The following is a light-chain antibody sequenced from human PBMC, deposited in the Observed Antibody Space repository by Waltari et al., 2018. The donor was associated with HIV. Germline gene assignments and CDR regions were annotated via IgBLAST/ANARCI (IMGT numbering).Light chain of an antibody. V-gene: IGLV1-44*01. CDR1: RYNIGNKP. J-gene: IGLJ1*01. CDR2: SNN. CDR3: AAWDDSLNGNV. Sequence: QSGVTPPPSASATPGPRVTVSCFGRRYNIGNKPVPWYQQRPGTAPKRLIYSNNQRPSGVPDRFSGSKSCTSASLAISGLQSEDEADYYCAAWDDSLNGNVFGTGTKVTVL.